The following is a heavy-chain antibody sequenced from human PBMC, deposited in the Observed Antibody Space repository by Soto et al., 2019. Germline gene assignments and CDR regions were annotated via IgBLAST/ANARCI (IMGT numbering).Heavy chain of an antibody. D-gene: IGHD2-2*01. V-gene: IGHV3-11*01. Sequence: GGSLRLSCAASGFTFSDYYMSWIRQAPGKGLEWVSYISSSGSTIYYADSVKGRFTISRDNAKNSLYLQMNSLRAEDTAVYYYARGPNCISTSCPNWFDPWGQGTLVTVSS. CDR1: GFTFSDYY. J-gene: IGHJ5*02. CDR3: ARGPNCISTSCPNWFDP. CDR2: ISSSGSTI.